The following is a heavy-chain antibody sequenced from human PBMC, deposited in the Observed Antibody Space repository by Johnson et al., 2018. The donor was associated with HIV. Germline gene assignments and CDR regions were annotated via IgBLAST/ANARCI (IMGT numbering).Heavy chain of an antibody. V-gene: IGHV3-13*01. CDR2: IGTAGAT. D-gene: IGHD3-22*01. CDR3: ARTLAYYDSTRTDAFDL. Sequence: VQLVESGGGLVQPGRSLRLSCAASGFTFSSYDMPWVRQATGKGLEWVTAIGTAGATYYPGSVTGRVTISRDTSKNTLYLQPNSLRAEDTAVYYCARTLAYYDSTRTDAFDLWGQGTMVTVSS. J-gene: IGHJ3*01. CDR1: GFTFSSYD.